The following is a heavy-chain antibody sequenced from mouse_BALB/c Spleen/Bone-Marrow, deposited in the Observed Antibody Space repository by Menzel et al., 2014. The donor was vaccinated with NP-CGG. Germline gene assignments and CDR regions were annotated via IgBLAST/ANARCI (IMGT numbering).Heavy chain of an antibody. CDR3: ANDWFAY. CDR2: IDPANGNT. Sequence: EVKLAESGAELVKPGASVKLSCTASGFNIKDTYMHWVKQRPEQGLEWIGRIDPANGNTKYDPKFQGKATITADTSSNTAHLHLSGLTSEDTAVYYCANDWFAYWGQGTLVTVSA. J-gene: IGHJ3*01. D-gene: IGHD2-3*01. CDR1: GFNIKDTY. V-gene: IGHV14-3*02.